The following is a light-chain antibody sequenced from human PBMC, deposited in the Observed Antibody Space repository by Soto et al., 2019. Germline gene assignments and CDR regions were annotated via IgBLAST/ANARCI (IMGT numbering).Light chain of an antibody. CDR2: RNN. CDR3: AAWDYSLSAVV. V-gene: IGLV1-47*01. J-gene: IGLJ2*01. CDR1: SSNIGSNY. Sequence: QSALTQPPSASGTPGQRVTISCSGSSSNIGSNYVYWYQQLPGTAPKLLIYRNNQRPSGVPDRFPGSKSGTSASLAISGLRSEDEADYYCAAWDYSLSAVVFGGGNKVTVL.